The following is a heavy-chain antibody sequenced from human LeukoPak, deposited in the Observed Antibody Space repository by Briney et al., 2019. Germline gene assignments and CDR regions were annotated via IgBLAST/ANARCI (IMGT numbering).Heavy chain of an antibody. V-gene: IGHV5-51*01. Sequence: GESLKISCQGSGYNFTNYWIGWVRQMPGKGLEWMGIIYPADSDTRYSPSFQGHVIISADKSITTAYLQRSSLKAPDTAIYYCHDSSGSAAFDHWGQGTLVTVSS. CDR1: GYNFTNYW. J-gene: IGHJ4*02. CDR3: HDSSGSAAFDH. CDR2: IYPADSDT. D-gene: IGHD3-22*01.